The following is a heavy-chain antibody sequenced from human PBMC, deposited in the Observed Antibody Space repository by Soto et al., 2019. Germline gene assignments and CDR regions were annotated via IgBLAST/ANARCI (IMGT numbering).Heavy chain of an antibody. CDR1: AFTFSNYG. CDR3: ARFYYDSSGYLPSPYYYYYGMDV. D-gene: IGHD3-22*01. CDR2: IWYDGSNK. Sequence: GGSLRLSCAASAFTFSNYGMHWVRQAQGKGLEWVAVIWYDGSNKYYADSVKGRFTTSRDNAKNTLYLQMNSLRAEDTAVYYCARFYYDSSGYLPSPYYYYYGMDVWGQGTTVTISS. J-gene: IGHJ6*02. V-gene: IGHV3-33*03.